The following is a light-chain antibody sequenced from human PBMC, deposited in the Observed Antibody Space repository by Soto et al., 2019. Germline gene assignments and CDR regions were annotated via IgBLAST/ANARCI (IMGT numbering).Light chain of an antibody. Sequence: QSALTQPASVSGSPGQSITISCTGSSSDVGSYKLVSWYQQHPGKAPKLMIYEDSKRSSEISDRFAGSKSGNTASLTISGXXXXXXXDYYCCSYAGGNNWVFGGXT. J-gene: IGLJ3*02. CDR3: CSYAGGNNWV. CDR1: SSDVGSYKL. CDR2: EDS. V-gene: IGLV2-23*01.